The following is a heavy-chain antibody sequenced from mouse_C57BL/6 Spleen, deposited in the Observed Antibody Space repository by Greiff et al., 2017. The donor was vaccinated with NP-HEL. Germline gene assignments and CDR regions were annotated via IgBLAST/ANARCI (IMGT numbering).Heavy chain of an antibody. J-gene: IGHJ1*03. D-gene: IGHD2-1*01. Sequence: VQLQQSGAELVRPGASVTLSCKASGYTFTDYEMHWVKQTPVHGLEWIGAIDPETGGTAYNQKFKGKAILTADKSSSTAYMELRSLTSEDSAVYYWTRCNYGNPYWYFDVWGTGTTVTVSS. CDR3: TRCNYGNPYWYFDV. CDR1: GYTFTDYE. V-gene: IGHV1-15*01. CDR2: IDPETGGT.